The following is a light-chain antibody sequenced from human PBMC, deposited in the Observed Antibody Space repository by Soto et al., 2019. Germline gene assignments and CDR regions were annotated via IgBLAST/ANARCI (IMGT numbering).Light chain of an antibody. CDR1: SSDVGGYNY. V-gene: IGLV2-14*01. CDR3: SSYTTTNTYV. J-gene: IGLJ1*01. CDR2: EVS. Sequence: QSALTQPASVSGSPGQSITISCTGTSSDVGGYNYVSWSQQHPGKDPKLMIYEVSNRPSGVSNRFSGSKSGNTASLTISGLQAEDEADYCCSSYTTTNTYVFGTGTKVTVL.